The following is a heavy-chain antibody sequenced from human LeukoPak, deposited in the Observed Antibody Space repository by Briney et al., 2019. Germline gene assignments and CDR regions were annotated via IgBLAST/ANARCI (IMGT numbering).Heavy chain of an antibody. CDR1: GYTFTSYD. D-gene: IGHD2-2*01. Sequence: ASVKVSCKASGYTFTSYDINWVRQAPGQGLEWMGWMNPNSGNTGYAQKFQGRVTMTRNTSISTAYMELSSLRSEDTAVYYCARRGSTRGYYYYGMDVWGQGTTVTVSS. CDR3: ARRGSTRGYYYYGMDV. J-gene: IGHJ6*02. V-gene: IGHV1-8*01. CDR2: MNPNSGNT.